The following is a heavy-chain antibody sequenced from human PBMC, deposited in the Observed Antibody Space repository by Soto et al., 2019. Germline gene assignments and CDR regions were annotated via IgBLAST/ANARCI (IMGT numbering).Heavy chain of an antibody. CDR2: INPSGGST. CDR1: GYTFTSYY. V-gene: IGHV1-46*01. D-gene: IGHD6-19*01. Sequence: QVQLVQSGAEVKKPGASVKVSCKASGYTFTSYYMHWVRQAPGQGLEWMGIINPSGGSTSYAQKFQGRVTMTRDTSTSTVYMELSSLRSEDTAVYYCASTVPLWGVADVYYYYGMDVWGQGTTVTVSS. CDR3: ASTVPLWGVADVYYYYGMDV. J-gene: IGHJ6*02.